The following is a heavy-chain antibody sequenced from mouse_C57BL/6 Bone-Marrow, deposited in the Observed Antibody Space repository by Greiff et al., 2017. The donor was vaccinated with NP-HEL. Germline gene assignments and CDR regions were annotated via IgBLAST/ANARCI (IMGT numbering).Heavy chain of an antibody. CDR3: ARTSITAVVATDAMDY. V-gene: IGHV1-64*01. CDR2: IHPNSGST. Sequence: VQLQQPGAELVKPGASVKLSCKASGYTFTRYWMHWVKQRPGQGLEWIGMIHPNSGSTNYNEKFTSKATLTVDKSSSTAYMQLSSLTCEDSAVYYCARTSITAVVATDAMDYWGQGTSVTVSS. CDR1: GYTFTRYW. J-gene: IGHJ4*01. D-gene: IGHD1-1*01.